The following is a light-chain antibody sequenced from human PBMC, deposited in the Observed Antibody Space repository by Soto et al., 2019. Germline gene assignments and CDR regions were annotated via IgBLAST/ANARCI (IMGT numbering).Light chain of an antibody. V-gene: IGKV1-39*01. J-gene: IGKJ1*01. CDR1: QSINTY. CDR3: QQTYTTPRT. Sequence: DIQMTQSPSSLSASVGDRVTITCRAGQSINTYLNWYQQKPGKAPNLLISAASSLQSGVPSRFSGSGSETDLTLTISSLQAEDFATYYCQQTYTTPRTFGQGTKVEI. CDR2: AAS.